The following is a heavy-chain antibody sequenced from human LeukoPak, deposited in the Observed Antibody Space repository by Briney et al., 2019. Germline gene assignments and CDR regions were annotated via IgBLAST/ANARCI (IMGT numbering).Heavy chain of an antibody. Sequence: GGSLRLSCAASGFTFSSYAMSWVRQAPGKGLEWVSAISGSGGSTYYADSVKGRFTISRDNSKNTLYLQMNSLRAEDTAVYYCAKDGYDSSGYYPGDYWGQGTLVTVSS. J-gene: IGHJ4*02. CDR2: ISGSGGST. CDR1: GFTFSSYA. V-gene: IGHV3-23*01. CDR3: AKDGYDSSGYYPGDY. D-gene: IGHD3-22*01.